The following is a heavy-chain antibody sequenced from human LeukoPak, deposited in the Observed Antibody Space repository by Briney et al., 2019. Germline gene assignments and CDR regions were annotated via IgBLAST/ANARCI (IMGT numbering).Heavy chain of an antibody. D-gene: IGHD3-10*01. J-gene: IGHJ5*02. Sequence: GASVKVSCKASGYTFTSYYMHWVRQAPGQGLEWMGIINPSGGSTSYAQKFQGRVTMTRDTSTSTVYMELSSLRSEDTAVYYCARDPGYYYGSGSYYNPNWFDPWGQGTLVTVSS. CDR1: GYTFTSYY. CDR2: INPSGGST. CDR3: ARDPGYYYGSGSYYNPNWFDP. V-gene: IGHV1-46*01.